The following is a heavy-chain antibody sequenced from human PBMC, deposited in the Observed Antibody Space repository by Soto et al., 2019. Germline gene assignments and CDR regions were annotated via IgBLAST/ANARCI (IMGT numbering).Heavy chain of an antibody. Sequence: EVQLLESGGGLVPPGGSLRLSCAASGFAFSSYAMSWVRQAPGKGLDWVSAISGSGGSTYYADSVKGRFTISRDNSKNTLYLQMNSLRAEDTAVYYCAKERFDCWSGPDYWGQGTLVTVSS. J-gene: IGHJ4*02. CDR1: GFAFSSYA. CDR2: ISGSGGST. CDR3: AKERFDCWSGPDY. D-gene: IGHD3-3*01. V-gene: IGHV3-23*01.